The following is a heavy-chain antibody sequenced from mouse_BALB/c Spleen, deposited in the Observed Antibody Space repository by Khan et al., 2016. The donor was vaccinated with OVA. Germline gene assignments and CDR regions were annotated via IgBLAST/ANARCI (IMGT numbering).Heavy chain of an antibody. V-gene: IGHV1-76*01. Sequence: QVQLKQSGAELTRPGASVKLSCKASGYTFTDYYINWMKQTTGQGLEWIGGIYPGSNNTYYSEKFKGQVTLTADKSSSTAYMQISSLTSEDSAIYFCARDRAAWFHYWGQGTMVTVSA. CDR3: ARDRAAWFHY. D-gene: IGHD3-3*01. CDR1: GYTFTDYY. CDR2: IYPGSNNT. J-gene: IGHJ3*01.